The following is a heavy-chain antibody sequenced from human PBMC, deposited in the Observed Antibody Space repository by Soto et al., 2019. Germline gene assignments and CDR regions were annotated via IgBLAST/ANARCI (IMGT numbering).Heavy chain of an antibody. Sequence: EVQVVESGGGLVKPGVSLRLSCAASGFTFSSHSMNWVRQAPGKGLEWVSTISSSSTYIYYADSVKGRFTISRDNAKNSLYLQMNSLRAEDTAVYYCAKVTGYYMDHWGQGTLVTVSS. CDR1: GFTFSSHS. D-gene: IGHD3-9*01. J-gene: IGHJ4*02. CDR3: AKVTGYYMDH. CDR2: ISSSSTYI. V-gene: IGHV3-21*04.